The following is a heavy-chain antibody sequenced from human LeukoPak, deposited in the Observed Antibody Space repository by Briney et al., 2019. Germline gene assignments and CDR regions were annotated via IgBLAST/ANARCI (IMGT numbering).Heavy chain of an antibody. D-gene: IGHD6-19*01. V-gene: IGHV4-59*08. CDR2: IYYTGRN. J-gene: IGHJ4*02. Sequence: SETLSLTCAVSGGSINSHYWGWIRQPPGKGLEWIGDIYYTGRNNYNPSLKSRVTISVDTSKNLLSLTLTSVLAADTAIYYCVRHDTGWNYFDYWGQGVLLTVSS. CDR3: VRHDTGWNYFDY. CDR1: GGSINSHY.